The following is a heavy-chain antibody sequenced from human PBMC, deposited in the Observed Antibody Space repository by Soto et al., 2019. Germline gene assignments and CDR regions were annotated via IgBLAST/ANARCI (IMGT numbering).Heavy chain of an antibody. V-gene: IGHV3-33*01. CDR1: GFTFSSYG. D-gene: IGHD2-2*01. CDR2: IWYDGSNK. J-gene: IGHJ4*02. CDR3: AREEGYCISTSCYSDY. Sequence: SLRLSCAASGFTFSSYGMHWVRQAPGKGLEWVAVIWYDGSNKYYADSVKGRFTISRDNSKNTLYLQMNSLRAEDTAVYYCAREEGYCISTSCYSDYWGQGTLVTVSS.